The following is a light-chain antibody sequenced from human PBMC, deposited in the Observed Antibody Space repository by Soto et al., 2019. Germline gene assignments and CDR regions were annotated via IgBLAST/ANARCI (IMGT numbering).Light chain of an antibody. V-gene: IGKV1-27*01. CDR3: QKYGSAPIT. CDR2: AAA. J-gene: IGKJ5*01. CDR1: QGLNNY. Sequence: DIQMTQSPSSLSVSVGDRVTITCRASQGLNNYLAWYQQRPGQVPKLLIYAAATLQSGVPSRFSGSGHGTDFTLTISSLRPEDVATYYCQKYGSAPITLGQGTRLEIK.